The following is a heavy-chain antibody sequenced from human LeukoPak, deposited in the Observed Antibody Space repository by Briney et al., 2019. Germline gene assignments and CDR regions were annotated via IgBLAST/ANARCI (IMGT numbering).Heavy chain of an antibody. V-gene: IGHV4-59*01. CDR1: AGSISSYY. Sequence: SETLSLTCTGSAGSISSYYWSWIRQPPGKGLEWIGYIYYSGSTNYNPSLKSRVTISVDTSKNQFSLKLSSVTAADTAVYYCARIHGSGSPWYPIDYWGQGTLVTVSS. CDR2: IYYSGST. J-gene: IGHJ4*02. CDR3: ARIHGSGSPWYPIDY. D-gene: IGHD3-10*01.